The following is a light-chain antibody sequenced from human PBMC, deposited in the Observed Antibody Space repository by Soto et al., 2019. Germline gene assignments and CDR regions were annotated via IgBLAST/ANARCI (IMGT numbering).Light chain of an antibody. J-gene: IGKJ1*01. CDR3: QQYGNSPQT. Sequence: EIVLTQSPGTLSLSTGERATLSCRASQSVTSSYLAWYQQKPGQAPRLLIYGASTRATGIPARFSGSGSGTEFTLTISSLQSEDFAVYYCQQYGNSPQTFGQGTKVDI. V-gene: IGKV3-20*01. CDR2: GAS. CDR1: QSVTSSY.